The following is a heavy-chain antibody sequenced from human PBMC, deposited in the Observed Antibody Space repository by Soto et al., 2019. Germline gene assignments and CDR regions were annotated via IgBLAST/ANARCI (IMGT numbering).Heavy chain of an antibody. Sequence: SETLSLTCTVSGGSISSYYWSWIRQPPGKGLEWIGYIYYSGSTNYNPSLKSRVTISVDTSKNQFPLKLSSVTAADTAVYYCARRSVTYYYGSGSRPGYYYYYGMDVWGQGTTVTVSS. J-gene: IGHJ6*02. V-gene: IGHV4-59*08. CDR1: GGSISSYY. CDR3: ARRSVTYYYGSGSRPGYYYYYGMDV. D-gene: IGHD3-10*01. CDR2: IYYSGST.